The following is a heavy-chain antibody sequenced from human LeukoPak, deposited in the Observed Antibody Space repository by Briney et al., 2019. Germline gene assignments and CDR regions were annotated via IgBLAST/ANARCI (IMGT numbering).Heavy chain of an antibody. CDR2: IKQDGSEK. CDR1: GFTFSSYW. J-gene: IGHJ4*02. CDR3: AREGPYSSGWYYFDY. V-gene: IGHV3-7*01. D-gene: IGHD6-19*01. Sequence: PGGSLRLSCAASGFTFSSYWMSWVRQAPGKGLEWVANIKQDGSEKYYVDSVKGRFTISRDNAKNSLYLQMNSLRAEDTAVYYCAREGPYSSGWYYFDYWGQGTLATVSS.